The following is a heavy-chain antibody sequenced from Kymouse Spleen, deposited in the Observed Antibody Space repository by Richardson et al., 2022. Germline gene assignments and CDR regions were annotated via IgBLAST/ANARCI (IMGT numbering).Heavy chain of an antibody. CDR3: ARGYDILTGYYQKGDWYFDL. CDR1: GGSISSGGYY. Sequence: QVQLQESGPGLVKPSQTLSLTCTVSGGSISSGGYYWSWIRQHPGKGLEWIGYIYYSGSTYYNPSLKSRVTISVDTSKNQFSLKLSSVTAADTAVYYCARGYDILTGYYQKGDWYFDLWGRGTLVTVSS. D-gene: IGHD3-9*01. J-gene: IGHJ2*01. CDR2: IYYSGST. V-gene: IGHV4-31*03.